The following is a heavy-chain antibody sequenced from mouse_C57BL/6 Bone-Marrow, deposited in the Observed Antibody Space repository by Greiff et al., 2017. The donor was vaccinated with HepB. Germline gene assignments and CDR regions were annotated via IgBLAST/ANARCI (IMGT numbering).Heavy chain of an antibody. J-gene: IGHJ1*03. V-gene: IGHV5-4*01. CDR3: ARDGEDWYFDV. CDR2: ISDGGSYT. CDR1: GFTFSSYA. Sequence: EVQLQESGGGLVKPGGSLKLSCAASGFTFSSYAMYWVRQTPEKRLEWVATISDGGSYTYYPDNVKGRFTISRDNAKNNLYLQMSSLKSEDTAMYYCARDGEDWYFDVWGTGTTVTVSS.